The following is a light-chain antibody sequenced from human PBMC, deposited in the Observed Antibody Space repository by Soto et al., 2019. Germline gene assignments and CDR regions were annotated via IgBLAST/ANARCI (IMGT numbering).Light chain of an antibody. CDR2: DNN. Sequence: QSVLTQAPSVSAAPGQQVTISCSGSSSNIGNNDVSWYQQLPGIAPKLLIYDNNKRPSGIPDRFSGSKSGTSATLGITGLQTGDEADYYCGTWDSSLSAGVIFGGGTKVTVL. V-gene: IGLV1-51*01. J-gene: IGLJ2*01. CDR1: SSNIGNND. CDR3: GTWDSSLSAGVI.